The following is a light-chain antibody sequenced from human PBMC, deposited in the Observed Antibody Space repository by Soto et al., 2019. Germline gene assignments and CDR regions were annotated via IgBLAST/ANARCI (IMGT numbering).Light chain of an antibody. CDR1: QSVDSNY. Sequence: EIVLTQSPGTLSLSPGERATLSCRASQSVDSNYLAWYQQKPGQAPRLLIYGASSRATGVPDRFSGSGSGTDFTLTISRLEPGDFALYYCQQYNRSPPSWTFGQGTKVEIK. CDR3: QQYNRSPPSWT. V-gene: IGKV3-20*01. J-gene: IGKJ1*01. CDR2: GAS.